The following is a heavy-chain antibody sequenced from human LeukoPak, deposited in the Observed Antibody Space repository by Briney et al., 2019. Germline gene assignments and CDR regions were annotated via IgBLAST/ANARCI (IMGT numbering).Heavy chain of an antibody. CDR3: ARGYYYDKSREYYFDY. J-gene: IGHJ4*02. D-gene: IGHD3-22*01. V-gene: IGHV3-30-3*01. CDR2: ISYDGSNK. CDR1: GFTFSSYA. Sequence: GRSLRLSCAASGFTFSSYAMHWVRQAPGKGLEWVAVISYDGSNKYYADSVKGRFTISRDNSKNTLYLQMNSLRAEDTAAYYCARGYYYDKSREYYFDYWGQGTLVTVSS.